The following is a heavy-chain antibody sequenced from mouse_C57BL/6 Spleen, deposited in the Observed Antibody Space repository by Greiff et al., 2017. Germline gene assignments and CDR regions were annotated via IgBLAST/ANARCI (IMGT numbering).Heavy chain of an antibody. Sequence: VQLQQSGPELVKPGASVKISCKASGYAFSSSWMNWVKQRPGKGLEWIGRIYPGDGDTNYNGKFKGKATLSADKSSSTAYMKLSSLESEDSTVYFCAREDYGSSDDRYFDVWGTGTTVTVSS. D-gene: IGHD1-1*01. CDR2: IYPGDGDT. CDR1: GYAFSSSW. CDR3: AREDYGSSDDRYFDV. J-gene: IGHJ1*03. V-gene: IGHV1-82*01.